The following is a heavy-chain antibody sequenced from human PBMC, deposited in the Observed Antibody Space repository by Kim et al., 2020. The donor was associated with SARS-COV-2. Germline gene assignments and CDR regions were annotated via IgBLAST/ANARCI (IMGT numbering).Heavy chain of an antibody. CDR3: AKGGVCGGDCQRFDY. J-gene: IGHJ4*02. CDR2: ISGSGGST. Sequence: GGSLRLSCEASGFTFSSYAMSWVRQAPGKGLEWVSGISGSGGSTYYADSVKGRFTISRDNSKDTLYLQMNSLRAEDTAVYYCAKGGVCGGDCQRFDYWGQGTLVTVSS. V-gene: IGHV3-23*01. CDR1: GFTFSSYA. D-gene: IGHD2-21*01.